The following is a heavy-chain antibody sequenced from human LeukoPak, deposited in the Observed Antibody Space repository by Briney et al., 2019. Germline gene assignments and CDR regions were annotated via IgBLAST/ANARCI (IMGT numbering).Heavy chain of an antibody. CDR1: GFTFSDSG. D-gene: IGHD3-10*01. CDR2: ISYSSTYI. CDR3: ARGITMVHLDYYGMDV. J-gene: IGHJ6*02. Sequence: GGSLRLSCAASGFTFSDSGMNWVRQAPGKGLEWVSFISYSSTYIYYADSVKGRFTISRDNAKNSLYLQMNSLRAEDTAVYYCARGITMVHLDYYGMDVWGQGTTVTVSS. V-gene: IGHV3-21*01.